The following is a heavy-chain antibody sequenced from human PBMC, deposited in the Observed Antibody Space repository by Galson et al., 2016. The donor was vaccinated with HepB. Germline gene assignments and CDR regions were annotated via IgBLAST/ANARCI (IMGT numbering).Heavy chain of an antibody. J-gene: IGHJ4*02. CDR2: IYYTGSS. D-gene: IGHD2-21*02. CDR1: GDSISSTSDY. Sequence: LSLTCTVSGDSISSTSDYWGWIRQPPGKGLEWIGNIYYTGSSYYKPSLKGRVTISVDTSKNQFSLNLSSVTAADTAVYFCARRRQAHGLGVDSYYYFDSWGQGALVTVSS. CDR3: ARRRQAHGLGVDSYYYFDS. V-gene: IGHV4-39*01.